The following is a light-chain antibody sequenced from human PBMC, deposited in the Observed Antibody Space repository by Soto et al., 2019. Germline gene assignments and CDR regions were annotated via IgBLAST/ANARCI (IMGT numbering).Light chain of an antibody. CDR2: GAS. CDR1: QTVSANY. J-gene: IGKJ4*01. CDR3: QQHISWPLT. V-gene: IGKV3-20*01. Sequence: ELVLTQSPGTLSLSPGERATLSCRASQTVSANYLAWYQQKAGQAPRLLIYGASSRATGIPDRFSGSGSGTDFTLTISRLEPEDFAVYYCQQHISWPLTFGGGTKVEIK.